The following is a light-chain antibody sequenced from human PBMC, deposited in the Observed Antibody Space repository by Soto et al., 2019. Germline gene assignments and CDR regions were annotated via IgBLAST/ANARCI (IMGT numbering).Light chain of an antibody. CDR1: SSNIGAGYD. J-gene: IGLJ1*01. CDR2: GNS. Sequence: QSELTQPPSVSGAPGQRVTISCTGSSSNIGAGYDVHWYQQLPGTAPKRLIYGNSNRPSGVPDRFSGSKSGTSASLAITGLQAEDEADYYCQSYDSSLSGYVFGTGTKVTVL. V-gene: IGLV1-40*01. CDR3: QSYDSSLSGYV.